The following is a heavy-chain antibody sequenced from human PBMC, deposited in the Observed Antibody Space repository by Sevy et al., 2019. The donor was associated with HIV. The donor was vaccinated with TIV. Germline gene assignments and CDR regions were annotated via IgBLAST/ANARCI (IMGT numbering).Heavy chain of an antibody. CDR1: GFTFNSYG. CDR3: AREKLGANAVFNY. D-gene: IGHD5-12*01. J-gene: IGHJ4*02. CDR2: ISSSSSYI. V-gene: IGHV3-21*01. Sequence: GGSLRLSCVASGFTFNSYGMSWVRQAPGEGLEWVSSISSSSSYIYYADSVKGRFTISRDNAKNSLYLQMNSLRAEDTAVYYCAREKLGANAVFNYWGQGTLVTVSS.